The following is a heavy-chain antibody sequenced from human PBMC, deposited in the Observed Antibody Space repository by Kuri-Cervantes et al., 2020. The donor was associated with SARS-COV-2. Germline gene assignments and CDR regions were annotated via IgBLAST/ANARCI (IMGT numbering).Heavy chain of an antibody. V-gene: IGHV3-48*01. CDR1: GFTFSSYS. CDR3: ASLGAFDI. J-gene: IGHJ3*02. Sequence: GASLKISCAASGFTFSSYSMNWVRQAPGKGLEWVSYISSSSSTIYYEDSVKGRFTISRDNAKNSLYLQMNSLRAEDTAVYYCASLGAFDIWGQGTMVTVSS. CDR2: ISSSSSTI.